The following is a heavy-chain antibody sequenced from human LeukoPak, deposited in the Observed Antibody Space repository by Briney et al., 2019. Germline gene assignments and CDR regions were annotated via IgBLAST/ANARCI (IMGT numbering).Heavy chain of an antibody. J-gene: IGHJ6*03. V-gene: IGHV3-49*04. D-gene: IGHD6-13*01. Sequence: GGSLRLSCTASGFTFGDYAMSWVRQAPGKGLEWVGFIRRKAYGGTTAYAGSVKGRFTISRDDSKSIAYLQMNSLKTEDTAVYYCTRDLYSSSILGGYYYYYYYMDVWGKGTTVTVSS. CDR3: TRDLYSSSILGGYYYYYYYMDV. CDR2: IRRKAYGGTT. CDR1: GFTFGDYA.